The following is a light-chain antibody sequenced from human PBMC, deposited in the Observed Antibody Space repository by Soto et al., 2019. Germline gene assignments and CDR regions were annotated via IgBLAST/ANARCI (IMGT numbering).Light chain of an antibody. V-gene: IGLV2-14*01. CDR3: TSYTRRSTSV. CDR1: GSDVGAYNY. CDR2: EVS. Sequence: QAVLTQPASVSGSPGQAITISCTGSGSDVGAYNYVSWYQQHPGKVPKLLIYEVSDRPSGISNRFSGSKSGNTASLTISRLQAEDDADYHCTSYTRRSTSVFGTGTKV. J-gene: IGLJ1*01.